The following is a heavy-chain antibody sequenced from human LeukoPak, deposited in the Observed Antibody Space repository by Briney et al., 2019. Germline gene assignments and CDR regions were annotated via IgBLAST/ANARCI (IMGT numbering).Heavy chain of an antibody. D-gene: IGHD2-2*01. CDR1: GLTFNSYW. Sequence: GGSLRLSCAASGLTFNSYWMHWVRQVAGKGLVWVARINGDASNTTYADSVKGRFTISRDNAKNTLYLQMNSLRVDDTAVYYCARAMPHDNWFDPWGQESLVTVSS. CDR3: ARAMPHDNWFDP. V-gene: IGHV3-74*03. J-gene: IGHJ5*02. CDR2: INGDASNT.